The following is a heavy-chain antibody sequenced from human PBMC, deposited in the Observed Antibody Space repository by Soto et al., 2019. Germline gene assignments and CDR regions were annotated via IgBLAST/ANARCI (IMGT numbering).Heavy chain of an antibody. CDR3: ARVLYYGSGSYSPYGMDV. J-gene: IGHJ6*02. CDR2: VSPPFRTS. Sequence: QVRLVQSGAEVKKPGSSVKVSCKTSGVSFNINGIGWVRQAPGHGLEWMGGVSPPFRTSNYARKFQGRISITADASTGTVNMELSSLTSEDTAQYYCARVLYYGSGSYSPYGMDVWGQGTTVTVSS. D-gene: IGHD3-10*01. V-gene: IGHV1-69*01. CDR1: GVSFNING.